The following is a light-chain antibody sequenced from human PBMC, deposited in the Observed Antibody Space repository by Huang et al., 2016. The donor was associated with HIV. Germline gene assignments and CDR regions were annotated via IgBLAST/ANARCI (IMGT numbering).Light chain of an antibody. V-gene: IGKV1-39*01. CDR3: QQSYSTPYT. CDR2: AAS. Sequence: GDRVIITCRASQSISSYLNWYQQKPGKAPKLLIYAASSLQSGVPSRFSGSGSGTDFTLTISSLQPEDFATYYCQQSYSTPYTFGQGTKLEIK. J-gene: IGKJ2*01. CDR1: QSISSY.